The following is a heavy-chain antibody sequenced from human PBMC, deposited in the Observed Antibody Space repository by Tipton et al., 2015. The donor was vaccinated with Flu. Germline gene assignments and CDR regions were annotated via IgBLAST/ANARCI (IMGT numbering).Heavy chain of an antibody. CDR1: GGSISTSGYY. D-gene: IGHD3-3*01. CDR2: IRYGGSS. J-gene: IGHJ4*02. CDR3: AGDTIFGVAH. Sequence: TLSLTCTVSGGSISTSGYYWGWIRQPPGKGLEWIGSIRYGGSSYYTPSLKSRVTISLDMSKDQFSLKLASVTAADTAVYYCAGDTIFGVAHWGQGTLVTVSS. V-gene: IGHV4-39*07.